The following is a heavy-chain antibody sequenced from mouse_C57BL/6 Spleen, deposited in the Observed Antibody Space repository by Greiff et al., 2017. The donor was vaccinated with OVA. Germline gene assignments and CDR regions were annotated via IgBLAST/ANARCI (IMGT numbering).Heavy chain of an antibody. Sequence: VQLQQPGAELVKPGASVKLSCKASGYTFTSYWMHWVKQRPGQGLEWIGMIHPNSGSTNYNEKFKSKATLTVDKSSSTAYMQLSSLTSEDSAVYYCARGDYGFQSPYYAMDYWGQGTSVTVSS. CDR1: GYTFTSYW. V-gene: IGHV1-64*01. CDR3: ARGDYGFQSPYYAMDY. D-gene: IGHD1-1*01. J-gene: IGHJ4*01. CDR2: IHPNSGST.